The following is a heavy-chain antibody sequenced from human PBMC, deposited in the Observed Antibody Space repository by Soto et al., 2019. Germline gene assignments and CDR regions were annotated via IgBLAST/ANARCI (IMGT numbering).Heavy chain of an antibody. J-gene: IGHJ5*02. Sequence: VQLVESGGGLVKPGGSLRLSCAASGFTFSDYHMTWIRQAPGKGLEWVSYISTTSTSTNYADSVKGRFTISRDNAKNSLYLQMNSRRAEDTAVYYCARGGQQQLNAWGQGTLVTVSS. CDR2: ISTTSTST. D-gene: IGHD6-13*01. V-gene: IGHV3-11*05. CDR1: GFTFSDYH. CDR3: ARGGQQQLNA.